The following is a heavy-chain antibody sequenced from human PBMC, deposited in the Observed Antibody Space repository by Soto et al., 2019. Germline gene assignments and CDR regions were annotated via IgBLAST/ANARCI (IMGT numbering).Heavy chain of an antibody. J-gene: IGHJ1*01. V-gene: IGHV1-24*01. CDR1: GYTLTELS. Sequence: ASVKVSCKVSGYTLTELSMHWVRQAPGKGLEWMGGFDPEDGETIYAQKFQGRVTMTEDTSTDTAYMELSSLRSEDTAVYYCAVGPDSSSWYKYFQHWGQGTLVTVSS. CDR2: FDPEDGET. D-gene: IGHD6-13*01. CDR3: AVGPDSSSWYKYFQH.